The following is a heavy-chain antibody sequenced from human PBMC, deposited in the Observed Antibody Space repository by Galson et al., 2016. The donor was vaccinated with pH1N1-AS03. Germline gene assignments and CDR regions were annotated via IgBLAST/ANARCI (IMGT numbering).Heavy chain of an antibody. J-gene: IGHJ1*01. Sequence: SLRLSCAASGLTLSTYAMHWVRQAPGRGLEWVAVTSSDGSNKYYADSVRGRFTISRDNFKNSVYLHLDNLRAEDTAVYHCARDSMVLRGILRYWGQGTRVTVS. D-gene: IGHD3-10*01. CDR3: ARDSMVLRGILRY. CDR1: GLTLSTYA. CDR2: TSSDGSNK. V-gene: IGHV3-30*04.